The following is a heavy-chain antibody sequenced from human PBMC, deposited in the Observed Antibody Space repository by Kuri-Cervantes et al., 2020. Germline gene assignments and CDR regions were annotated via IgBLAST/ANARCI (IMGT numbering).Heavy chain of an antibody. CDR3: ARDGLNWYFDI. CDR1: GFTFTHYW. Sequence: GESLKISCAASGFTFTHYWMNWVRQAPGKGLEWVANIKEDGSQQNYVDSVRGRFTISRDNAKNSLYLQMNSLRAEDTAVYYCARDGLNWYFDIWGRGTLVTVSS. V-gene: IGHV3-7*03. D-gene: IGHD5/OR15-5a*01. J-gene: IGHJ2*01. CDR2: IKEDGSQQ.